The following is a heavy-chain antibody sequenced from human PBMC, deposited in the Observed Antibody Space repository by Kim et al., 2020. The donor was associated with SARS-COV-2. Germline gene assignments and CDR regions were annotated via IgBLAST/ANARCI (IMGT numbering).Heavy chain of an antibody. CDR2: ISYDGSNK. Sequence: GGSLRLSCAASGFTFSSYGMHWVRQAPGKGLEWVAVISYDGSNKYYADSVKGRFTISRDNSKNTLYLQMNSLRAEDTAVYYCAKDLDGSGSYYDYYGMDVWGQGTTVTVSS. V-gene: IGHV3-30*18. CDR3: AKDLDGSGSYYDYYGMDV. D-gene: IGHD3-10*01. CDR1: GFTFSSYG. J-gene: IGHJ6*02.